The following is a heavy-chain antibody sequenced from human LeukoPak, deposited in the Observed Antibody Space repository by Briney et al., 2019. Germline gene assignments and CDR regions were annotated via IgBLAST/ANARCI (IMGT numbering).Heavy chain of an antibody. CDR2: ISGSGGST. D-gene: IGHD1-26*01. J-gene: IGHJ4*02. CDR3: AKGPKWELGY. CDR1: GFTFSSYA. Sequence: GGSLRLSCVASGFTFSSYAMSWVRQASGKGLEWVSAISGSGGSTYYADSVKGRFTISRDNSKNTLYLQMNSLRAEDTAVYYCAKGPKWELGYWGQGTLVTVSS. V-gene: IGHV3-23*01.